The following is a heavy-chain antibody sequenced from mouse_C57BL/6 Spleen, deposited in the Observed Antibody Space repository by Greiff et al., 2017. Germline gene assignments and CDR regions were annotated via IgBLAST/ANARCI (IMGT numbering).Heavy chain of an antibody. V-gene: IGHV5-17*01. Sequence: EVNLVESAGGLVKPGGSLTLSCAASGFTFSDYGMHWVRQAPEKGLEWVAYISSGSSTIYYADTVKGRFTISRDNAKNTLFLQMTSLRSEDTAMYYCARGGNYVPYYYAMDYWGQGTSVTVSS. CDR3: ARGGNYVPYYYAMDY. J-gene: IGHJ4*01. CDR2: ISSGSSTI. D-gene: IGHD2-1*01. CDR1: GFTFSDYG.